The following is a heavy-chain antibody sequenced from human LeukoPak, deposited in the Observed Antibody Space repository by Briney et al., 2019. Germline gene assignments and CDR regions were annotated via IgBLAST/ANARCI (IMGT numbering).Heavy chain of an antibody. J-gene: IGHJ4*02. V-gene: IGHV4-34*01. D-gene: IGHD5-18*01. CDR2: INHSGST. CDR3: ARHVSRGYSYGRYYFDY. Sequence: SETLSLTCAVYGGSFSGYYWSWIRQPPGKGLEWIGEINHSGSTNYNPSLKSRVTISVDTSKNQFSLKLSSVTAADTAVYYCARHVSRGYSYGRYYFDYWGQGTLVTVYS. CDR1: GGSFSGYY.